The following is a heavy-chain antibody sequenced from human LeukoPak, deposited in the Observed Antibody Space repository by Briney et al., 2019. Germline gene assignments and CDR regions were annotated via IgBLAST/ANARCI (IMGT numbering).Heavy chain of an antibody. CDR1: GGSFSGYH. D-gene: IGHD3-22*01. Sequence: PSETLSLTCAVYGGSFSGYHWTWIRQSPGKGLEWIGDINPSGSTYYNPSLKSRVTISVDTSKNQSSLKLSSVTAADTAVYYCARVYRPAYYYDSSGYYFDYWGQGTLVTVSS. CDR2: INPSGST. J-gene: IGHJ4*02. V-gene: IGHV4-34*09. CDR3: ARVYRPAYYYDSSGYYFDY.